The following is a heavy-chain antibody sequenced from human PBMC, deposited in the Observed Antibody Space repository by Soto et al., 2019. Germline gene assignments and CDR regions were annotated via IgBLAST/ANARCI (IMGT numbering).Heavy chain of an antibody. CDR3: AKNGQPPYYYYGLDV. J-gene: IGHJ6*02. CDR1: AYTFTRYG. Sequence: QGHLVQSGAEVKKPGASVKVSCKTSAYTFTRYGISWVRQAPGQGLEWMGWISSYNGDTNYAQNLQDRVTMTIDTSTTTADMELRSLTSDDTAVYYCAKNGQPPYYYYGLDVWGQGTTVTVSS. D-gene: IGHD2-8*01. V-gene: IGHV1-18*01. CDR2: ISSYNGDT.